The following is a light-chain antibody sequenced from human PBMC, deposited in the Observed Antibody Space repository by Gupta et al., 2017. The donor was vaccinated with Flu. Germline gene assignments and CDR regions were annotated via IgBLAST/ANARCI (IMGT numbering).Light chain of an antibody. CDR2: GAS. CDR3: QQYGSSPLT. Sequence: EIVLTQSPGTLSLSPGDRATLSCRATQDVSSSYLAWYQQKPGQAPRLLIFGASSRAPGIPERFSGSGSGTDFILTISRLEPEDFAVYYCQQYGSSPLTFGGGTKVEVK. J-gene: IGKJ4*01. CDR1: QDVSSSY. V-gene: IGKV3-20*01.